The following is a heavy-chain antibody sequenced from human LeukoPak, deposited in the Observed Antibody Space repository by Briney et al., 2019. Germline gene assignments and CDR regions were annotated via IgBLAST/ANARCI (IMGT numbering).Heavy chain of an antibody. CDR3: GGIYPNYIDY. CDR2: IWYDGSNK. Sequence: GGSLRLSCAASGFTFTNHGMNWVRQAPGKGLEWVAVIWYDGSNKYYVDSVKGRFTISRDNSKNTLYLQMNSLRAEDTAVYYCGGIYPNYIDYWGQGILVTVSS. J-gene: IGHJ4*02. CDR1: GFTFTNHG. V-gene: IGHV3-33*01. D-gene: IGHD5-12*01.